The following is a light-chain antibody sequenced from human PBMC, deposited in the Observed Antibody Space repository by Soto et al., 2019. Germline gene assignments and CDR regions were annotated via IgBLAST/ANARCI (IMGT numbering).Light chain of an antibody. V-gene: IGKV3-11*01. Sequence: EIVLTQSPATLSLSPGERATLSCRASQSVSSYLAWYQQNPGQAPWLLIYDASNRATGIPARFSGSGSGTDFTLTISSLEPEDFALYYCQQRANWPPSFGQGTRLQIK. J-gene: IGKJ5*01. CDR1: QSVSSY. CDR2: DAS. CDR3: QQRANWPPS.